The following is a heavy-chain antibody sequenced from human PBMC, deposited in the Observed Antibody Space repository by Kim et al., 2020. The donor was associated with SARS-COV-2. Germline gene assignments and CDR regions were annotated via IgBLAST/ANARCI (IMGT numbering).Heavy chain of an antibody. D-gene: IGHD1-26*01. Sequence: YAQTFQGRFTMTRATSTSTVYMELSSLRSEDTAVYYCARDRGATVNWFDPWGQGTLVTVSS. J-gene: IGHJ5*02. V-gene: IGHV1-46*01. CDR3: ARDRGATVNWFDP.